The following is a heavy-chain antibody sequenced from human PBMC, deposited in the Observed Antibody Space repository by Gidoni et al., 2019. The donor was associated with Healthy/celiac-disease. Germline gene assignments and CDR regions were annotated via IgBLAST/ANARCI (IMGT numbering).Heavy chain of an antibody. CDR1: VFTFSSYR. V-gene: IGHV3-21*01. D-gene: IGHD3-10*01. CDR3: AREWDYGSGSYVGYYYGIDV. Sequence: EVQLVESGGGLVKPGGSLRLACEASVFTFSSYRMNCVRQAPGKGREWVSSISSSSSYIYYADSVKGRFTISRDNAKNSLYLQMNSLRAEDTAVYYCAREWDYGSGSYVGYYYGIDVWGQVTTVTVSS. CDR2: ISSSSSYI. J-gene: IGHJ6*02.